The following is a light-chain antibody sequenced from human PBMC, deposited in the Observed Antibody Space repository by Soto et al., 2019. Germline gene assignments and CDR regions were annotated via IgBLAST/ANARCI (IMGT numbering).Light chain of an antibody. CDR3: QQYNDWPLT. CDR1: QSINNT. J-gene: IGKJ4*01. V-gene: IGKV3-15*01. CDR2: GAS. Sequence: EIVMTQSPATLSVSPGERATLSSRARQSINNTLAWYQQKRGQGHRLLIYGASSRATGTPARFSGSGSGTGFTLTISRLQSEYFAIYYCQQYNDWPLTFGGGTKVEIK.